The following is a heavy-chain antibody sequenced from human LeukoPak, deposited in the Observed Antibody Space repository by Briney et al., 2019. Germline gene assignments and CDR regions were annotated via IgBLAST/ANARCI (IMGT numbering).Heavy chain of an antibody. CDR1: GFTVSTNY. Sequence: GGSLRLSCTASGFTVSTNYMSWVRQAPGKGLEWVSVIYSGGSTYYADSVRGRFTISRDNYKNTLYLQMNSLRAEDTAVYYCARDLSPWESRNPDAFDIWGQGTTVTVSS. CDR2: IYSGGST. J-gene: IGHJ3*02. V-gene: IGHV3-53*01. D-gene: IGHD1-14*01. CDR3: ARDLSPWESRNPDAFDI.